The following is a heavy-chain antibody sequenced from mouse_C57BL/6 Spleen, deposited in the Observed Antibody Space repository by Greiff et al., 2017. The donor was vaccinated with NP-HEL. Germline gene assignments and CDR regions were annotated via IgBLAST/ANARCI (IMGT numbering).Heavy chain of an antibody. D-gene: IGHD3-3*01. Sequence: EVKLMESGAELVKPGASVKLSCTASGFNIKDYYMHWVKQRTEQGLEWIGRIDPEDGETKYAPKFQGKATITADTSSNTAYLQLSSLTSEDTAVYYCARELGEAYYYAMDYWGQGTSVTVSS. CDR2: IDPEDGET. CDR3: ARELGEAYYYAMDY. V-gene: IGHV14-2*01. J-gene: IGHJ4*01. CDR1: GFNIKDYY.